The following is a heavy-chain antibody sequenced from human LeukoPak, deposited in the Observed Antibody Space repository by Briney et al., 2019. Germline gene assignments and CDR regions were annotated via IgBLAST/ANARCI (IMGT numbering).Heavy chain of an antibody. J-gene: IGHJ4*02. Sequence: GGSLRLSCAASGLTLSSYAVSWVRQAPGKGLEWVSAISDTGNTYHADSVKGRFTISRDSSKNTLFLQMNRLRPEDAAVYYCAKAPVTTCRGAFCYPFDYWGLGTLVTVSS. CDR2: ISDTGNT. CDR3: AKAPVTTCRGAFCYPFDY. CDR1: GLTLSSYA. V-gene: IGHV3-23*01. D-gene: IGHD2-15*01.